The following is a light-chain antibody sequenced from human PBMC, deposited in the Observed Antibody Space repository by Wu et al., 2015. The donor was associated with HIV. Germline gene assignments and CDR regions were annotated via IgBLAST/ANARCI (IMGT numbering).Light chain of an antibody. CDR1: QSATTY. CDR3: QQRGNWPGVA. Sequence: EIVLTQSPATLSLSPGERATLSCRASQSATTYLAWYQHKPGQAPRLLIYDASNRATGIPARFSGRGSGTDFTLTISSLEPEDSAVYYCQQRGNWPGVASGPGTKVDIK. CDR2: DAS. V-gene: IGKV3-11*01. J-gene: IGKJ3*01.